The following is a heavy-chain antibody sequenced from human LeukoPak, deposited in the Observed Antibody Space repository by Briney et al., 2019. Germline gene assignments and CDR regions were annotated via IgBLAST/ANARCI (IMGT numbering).Heavy chain of an antibody. V-gene: IGHV4-39*01. CDR1: GGSISNSRYY. CDR2: IYYSGAT. D-gene: IGHD3-22*01. Sequence: PSETLSLTCSVSGGSISNSRYYWGWLRQPPGKGLEWIGSIYYSGATNSNPSLRSRLTISVDTSKNQFSLNLSSVTAADTAVYYCARYYYDSRLFDYWGQGTLVTVSS. J-gene: IGHJ4*02. CDR3: ARYYYDSRLFDY.